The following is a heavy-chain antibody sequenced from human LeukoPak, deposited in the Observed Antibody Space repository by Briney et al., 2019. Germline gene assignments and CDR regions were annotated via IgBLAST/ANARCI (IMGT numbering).Heavy chain of an antibody. D-gene: IGHD3-22*01. CDR1: GGSISSHY. J-gene: IGHJ4*02. Sequence: SETLSLTCTVSGGSISSHYWSWIRQPPGKGLEWIGYIYYSGSTYYNPSLKSRVTMSVDTSTNQFSLKLISVTAADTALYYCARNFYASSGYYLDDFYFDFWGQGTLVTVSS. CDR2: IYYSGST. V-gene: IGHV4-59*11. CDR3: ARNFYASSGYYLDDFYFDF.